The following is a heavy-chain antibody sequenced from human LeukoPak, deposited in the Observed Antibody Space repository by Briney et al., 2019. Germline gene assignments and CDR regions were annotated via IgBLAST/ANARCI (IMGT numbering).Heavy chain of an antibody. CDR2: ICGSTNST. D-gene: IGHD2-15*01. CDR3: AKLGSGSCYSNLDY. Sequence: GGSLRLSCAVSGFTFSSYAMSWVRQAPGKGLEWVSAICGSTNSTYYADSVKGRFAISRDNSKNTVFLQMNSPRAEDTAVYYCAKLGSGSCYSNLDYWGQGSLVTVSS. J-gene: IGHJ4*02. CDR1: GFTFSSYA. V-gene: IGHV3-23*01.